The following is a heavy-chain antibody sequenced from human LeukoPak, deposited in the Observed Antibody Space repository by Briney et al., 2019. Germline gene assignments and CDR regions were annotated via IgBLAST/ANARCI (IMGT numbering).Heavy chain of an antibody. CDR2: INPNSGGT. D-gene: IGHD3-3*01. J-gene: IGHJ4*02. V-gene: IGHV1-2*02. Sequence: ASVKVSCKASGYTFTGYYMHWVRQAPGQGLEWMGWINPNSGGTNYAQKFQDRVTMTTDTSTNTAYMDVRSLRSDDTAVYYCARVRFLEWCFDHWGQGTLVTVSS. CDR3: ARVRFLEWCFDH. CDR1: GYTFTGYY.